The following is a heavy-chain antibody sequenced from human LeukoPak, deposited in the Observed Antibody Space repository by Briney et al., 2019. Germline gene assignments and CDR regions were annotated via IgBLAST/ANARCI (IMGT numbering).Heavy chain of an antibody. V-gene: IGHV4-59*08. CDR1: GGSISSYY. D-gene: IGHD3-22*01. CDR3: ARSESYYYDSSGYFDAGYFDY. CDR2: IYYSGST. Sequence: KPSETLSLTCTVSGGSISSYYWSWIRQPPGKGLEWIGYIYYSGSTNYNPSLKSRVTISVDTSKNQFSLKLSSVTAADTAVYYCARSESYYYDSSGYFDAGYFDYWGQGTLVTVSS. J-gene: IGHJ4*02.